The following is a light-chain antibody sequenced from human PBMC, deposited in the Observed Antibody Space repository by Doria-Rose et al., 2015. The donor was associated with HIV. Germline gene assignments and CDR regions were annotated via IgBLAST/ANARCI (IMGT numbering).Light chain of an antibody. Sequence: TQSSGTLSLSPGERATLSCRASQSVSANYLAWYQQRPGQSPRLLTYGASSRATDIPDRFSGSGSGTDFTLTISRLEPEDFAVYYCHQYASSRTFGQGTKVEIK. J-gene: IGKJ1*01. V-gene: IGKV3-20*01. CDR2: GAS. CDR3: HQYASSRT. CDR1: QSVSANY.